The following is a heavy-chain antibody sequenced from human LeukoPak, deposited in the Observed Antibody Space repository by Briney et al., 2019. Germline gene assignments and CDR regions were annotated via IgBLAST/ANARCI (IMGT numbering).Heavy chain of an antibody. CDR3: AKDEPTYQLLETYYFDY. CDR2: IYSGGST. V-gene: IGHV3-53*05. Sequence: GGSLRLSCAASGFTVSSNYMSWVRQAPGKGLEWVSVIYSGGSTYYADSVKGRFTISRDNSKNTLYLQMNSLRAEDTAVYYCAKDEPTYQLLETYYFDYWGQGTLVTVSS. D-gene: IGHD2-2*01. CDR1: GFTVSSNY. J-gene: IGHJ4*02.